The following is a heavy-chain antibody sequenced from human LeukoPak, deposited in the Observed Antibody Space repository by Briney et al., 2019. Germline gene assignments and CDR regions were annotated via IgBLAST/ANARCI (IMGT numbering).Heavy chain of an antibody. Sequence: SETLSLTCTVSGGSISSYYWSWIRQPPGKGLEWIGYIYYSGSTNYNPSLKSRVTISVDTSKNQFSLKLSSVTAADTAVYYCAXXAXXDYYYYGMDVWGQGTTVTVSS. CDR1: GGSISSYY. D-gene: IGHD2-2*01. CDR3: AXXAXXDYYYYGMDV. V-gene: IGHV4-59*08. J-gene: IGHJ6*02. CDR2: IYYSGST.